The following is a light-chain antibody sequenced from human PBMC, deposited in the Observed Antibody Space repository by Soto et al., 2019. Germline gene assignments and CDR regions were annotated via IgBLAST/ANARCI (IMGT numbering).Light chain of an antibody. Sequence: EIVLTQSPDTLSLSPGERATRSCRASQSVTSVLAWYQQKPGQSPRLLIYDASKRATGIPARFSGSGSGTDFTLTISSLEPEDFAFYYCQQRINWPLTFGGGTKVEI. CDR3: QQRINWPLT. CDR1: QSVTSV. V-gene: IGKV3-11*01. J-gene: IGKJ4*01. CDR2: DAS.